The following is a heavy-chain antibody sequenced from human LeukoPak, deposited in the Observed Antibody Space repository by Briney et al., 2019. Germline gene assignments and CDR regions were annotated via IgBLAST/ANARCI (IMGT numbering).Heavy chain of an antibody. CDR1: GYTFTAYL. J-gene: IGHJ3*02. CDR2: INPNNGDT. Sequence: ASVKVSCKASGYTFTAYLIHWVQQAPGQGLEWMGWINPNNGDTNYAQKFQDWVTMTSDTSISTAYMELSRLRSDDTAVYYCAREDIYGSGSYYALDMWGQGTMVTVSS. CDR3: AREDIYGSGSYYALDM. D-gene: IGHD3-10*01. V-gene: IGHV1-2*04.